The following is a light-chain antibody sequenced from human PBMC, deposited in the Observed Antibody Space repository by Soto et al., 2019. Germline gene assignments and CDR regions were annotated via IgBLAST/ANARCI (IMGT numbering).Light chain of an antibody. CDR2: GNT. Sequence: QSALTQPPSMSGAPGQRVTISCTGSSSNIGTGYDVHWYQFLPGTAPKLRIYGNTNRHSGVPDRFSGSKSGTSASLAITVLRADNEADHYCQSQDSSLTSWVFGGGTQLTVL. V-gene: IGLV1-40*01. J-gene: IGLJ3*02. CDR1: SSNIGTGYD. CDR3: QSQDSSLTSWV.